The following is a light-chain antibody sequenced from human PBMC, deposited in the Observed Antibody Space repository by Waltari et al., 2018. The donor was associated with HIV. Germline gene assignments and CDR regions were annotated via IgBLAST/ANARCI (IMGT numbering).Light chain of an antibody. CDR3: SSYAGSNNYV. Sequence: GSPGQSVTISCTGTSSDVGGYNYVSWYQQHPGKAPKLMIYEVSKRPSGVPDRFFGSKSGNTASLTVSGLQAEDEADYYCSSYAGSNNYVFGTGTKVTVL. J-gene: IGLJ1*01. V-gene: IGLV2-8*03. CDR1: SSDVGGYNY. CDR2: EVS.